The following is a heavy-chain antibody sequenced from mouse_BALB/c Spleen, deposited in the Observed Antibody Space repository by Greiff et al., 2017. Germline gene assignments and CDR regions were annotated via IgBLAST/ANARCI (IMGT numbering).Heavy chain of an antibody. D-gene: IGHD2-14*01. CDR3: ARGGYYRYDDGYAMDY. V-gene: IGHV5-4*02. J-gene: IGHJ4*01. CDR1: GFTFSDYY. CDR2: ISDGGSYT. Sequence: EVQGVESGGGLVKPGGSLKLSCAASGFTFSDYYMYWVRQTPEKRLEWVATISDGGSYTYYPDSVKGRFTISRDNAKNNLYLQMSSLKSEDTAMYYCARGGYYRYDDGYAMDYWGQGTSVTVSS.